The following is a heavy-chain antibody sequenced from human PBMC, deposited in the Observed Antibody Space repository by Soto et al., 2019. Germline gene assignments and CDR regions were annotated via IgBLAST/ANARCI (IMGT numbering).Heavy chain of an antibody. J-gene: IGHJ5*02. CDR2: ISAYNGNT. Sequence: VASVKVSCKASGYTFTSYGISWVRQAPGQGLEWMGWISAYNGNTNYAQKLQGRVTMTTDTSTSTAYMELRSLRSDDTAVYYCARYFAYYYDSSGYDSLSFDPWGQGTLVTVSS. D-gene: IGHD3-22*01. V-gene: IGHV1-18*01. CDR1: GYTFTSYG. CDR3: ARYFAYYYDSSGYDSLSFDP.